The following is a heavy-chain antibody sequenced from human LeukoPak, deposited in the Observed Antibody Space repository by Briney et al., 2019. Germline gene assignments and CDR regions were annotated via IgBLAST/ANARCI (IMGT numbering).Heavy chain of an antibody. CDR2: ISYDGSKR. CDR1: GFTFSSYA. Sequence: GGSLRLSCAASGFTFSSYAMSWVRQAPGKGLEWVAVISYDGSKRYYVDSVKGRFTISRDNSKNTLYLQMSSLRAEDTAVYYCAKDQGRSGYVRLDYWGQGTLVTVSS. CDR3: AKDQGRSGYVRLDY. D-gene: IGHD5-12*01. V-gene: IGHV3-30*18. J-gene: IGHJ4*02.